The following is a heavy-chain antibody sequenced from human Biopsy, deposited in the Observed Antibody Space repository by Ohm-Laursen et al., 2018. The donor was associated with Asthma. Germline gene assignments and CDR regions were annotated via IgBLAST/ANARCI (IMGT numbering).Heavy chain of an antibody. Sequence: ASVKVSCNTSGYTFNSAGITWVRQAPGQGLEWMGWISVYNGNTKDVQKLQDRVTMITDTSTSTAYMELRSLRSDDTAVYFCARAVDYSHYYGIDVWGQGTTVTVS. CDR2: ISVYNGNT. CDR3: ARAVDYSHYYGIDV. J-gene: IGHJ6*02. V-gene: IGHV1-18*01. CDR1: GYTFNSAG. D-gene: IGHD3-10*01.